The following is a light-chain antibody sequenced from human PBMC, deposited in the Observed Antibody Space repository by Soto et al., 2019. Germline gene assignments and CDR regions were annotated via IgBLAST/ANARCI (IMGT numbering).Light chain of an antibody. CDR2: KAS. Sequence: DLQMTHSPSTLSASVGDRVTITCRASQSISTWLAWHQQKPGKAPNLLIYKASSLESGVPSRFSGSGSGTEFTLTISSLQPEDFATYYCQHYSSYPLIFGGGTKVDIK. J-gene: IGKJ4*01. CDR3: QHYSSYPLI. V-gene: IGKV1-5*03. CDR1: QSISTW.